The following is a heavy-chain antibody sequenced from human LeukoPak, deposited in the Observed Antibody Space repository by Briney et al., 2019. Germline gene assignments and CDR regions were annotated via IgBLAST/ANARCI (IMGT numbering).Heavy chain of an antibody. CDR3: ARDHGGYCSSTSCYIWFDA. CDR2: ISAYNGNT. V-gene: IGHV1-18*01. Sequence: GASVKVSCKASGYTFTSYGISWVRQAPGQGLEWMGWISAYNGNTNYAQKLQGRVTMTTDTSTSTAYMELRSLRSDDTAVYYCARDHGGYCSSTSCYIWFDAWGQGTLVTVSS. D-gene: IGHD2-2*02. CDR1: GYTFTSYG. J-gene: IGHJ5*02.